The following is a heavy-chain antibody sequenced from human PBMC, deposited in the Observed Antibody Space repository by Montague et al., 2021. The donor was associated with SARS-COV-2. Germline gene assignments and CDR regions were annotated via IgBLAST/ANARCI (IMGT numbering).Heavy chain of an antibody. Sequence: SETLSLTCAVYGGSFGDDHWSWIRQPPGKGLERIGDIKQSGRTNYNPSLKSRVTITVDTSKNQFSLKLTSVTAADTAVYFCARGHLSVSMIVVVFTSASYYFDCWGQGAQVAASS. V-gene: IGHV4-34*01. CDR2: IKQSGRT. D-gene: IGHD3-22*01. J-gene: IGHJ4*02. CDR1: GGSFGDDH. CDR3: ARGHLSVSMIVVVFTSASYYFDC.